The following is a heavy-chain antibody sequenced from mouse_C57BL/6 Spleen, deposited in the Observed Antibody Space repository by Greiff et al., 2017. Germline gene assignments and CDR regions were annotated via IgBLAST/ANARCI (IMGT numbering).Heavy chain of an antibody. V-gene: IGHV1-54*01. CDR1: GYAFTNYV. J-gene: IGHJ2*01. D-gene: IGHD2-3*01. CDR3: SRLIYDGYPYY. Sequence: QVPLQQSGAELVRPGTSVKLSFTASGYAFTNYVIGWVHQRPGQGLAWIGVITPGSGGTHYNEKFKGKATLTADKSSSTAYMQLSILTSEDSAVDFCSRLIYDGYPYYWGQGTTLTVSS. CDR2: ITPGSGGT.